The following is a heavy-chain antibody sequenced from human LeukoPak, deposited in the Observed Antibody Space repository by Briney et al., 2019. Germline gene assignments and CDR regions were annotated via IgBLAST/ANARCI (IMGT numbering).Heavy chain of an antibody. CDR2: ISGSGGST. Sequence: PGRSLRLSCAASGFTFSSYAMSWVRQAPGKGLEWVSAISGSGGSTYYADSVKGRFTISRDNSKNTLYLQMNSLRAEDTAVYYCATSLVGATSYYFDYWGQGTLVTVSS. D-gene: IGHD1-26*01. CDR3: ATSLVGATSYYFDY. CDR1: GFTFSSYA. J-gene: IGHJ4*02. V-gene: IGHV3-23*01.